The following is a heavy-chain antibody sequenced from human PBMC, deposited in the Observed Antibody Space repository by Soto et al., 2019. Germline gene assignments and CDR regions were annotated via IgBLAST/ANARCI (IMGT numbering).Heavy chain of an antibody. CDR2: ISGSGTTT. CDR3: AIDAKRITLTTGAH. V-gene: IGHV3-23*01. Sequence: GGSLRLSCAATGFSFGNYAMSWVRQAPGKGLHWVSTISGSGTTTYYADSVKGRFTISRDNSKNKLHLQLNTLRAEDTALYYCAIDAKRITLTTGAHWGQGTLVTVSS. D-gene: IGHD1-1*01. J-gene: IGHJ4*02. CDR1: GFSFGNYA.